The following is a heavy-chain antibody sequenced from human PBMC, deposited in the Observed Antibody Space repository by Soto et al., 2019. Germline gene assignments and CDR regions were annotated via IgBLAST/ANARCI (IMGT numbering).Heavy chain of an antibody. CDR2: IYPGDSDT. J-gene: IGHJ6*02. CDR3: ASTYYYGSGSYPATKYYGMDV. V-gene: IGHV5-51*01. D-gene: IGHD3-10*01. Sequence: GESLKISCKGSGYSFTSYWIGWVRQMPGKGLEWMGIIYPGDSDTRYSPSFQGQVTISADKSISTAYLQWSSLKASDTAMYYCASTYYYGSGSYPATKYYGMDVWGQGTTVTVSS. CDR1: GYSFTSYW.